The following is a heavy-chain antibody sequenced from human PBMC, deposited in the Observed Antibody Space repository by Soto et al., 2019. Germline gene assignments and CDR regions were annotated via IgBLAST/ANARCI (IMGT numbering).Heavy chain of an antibody. Sequence: VQLLESGGGLVQPGGSLRLSCAASGFTFSSYVVSWVRQAPGKGPEWISSISGSGSTIYYADSVKGRFTISRDNSKNTLYLQTSSLRAEDTAVYYCAKVFYYYDSSGYYYFDYWGQGTLVTVSS. CDR1: GFTFSSYV. J-gene: IGHJ4*02. D-gene: IGHD3-22*01. V-gene: IGHV3-23*01. CDR3: AKVFYYYDSSGYYYFDY. CDR2: ISGSGSTI.